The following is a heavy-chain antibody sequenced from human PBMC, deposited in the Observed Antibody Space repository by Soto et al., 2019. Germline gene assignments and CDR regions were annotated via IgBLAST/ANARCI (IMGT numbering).Heavy chain of an antibody. CDR3: ARVGGGYSYGFYRDY. D-gene: IGHD5-18*01. V-gene: IGHV4-30-4*01. Sequence: SETLCLTYTVSGGSIRSGDYYWSWIRQPPGKGLEWIGYIYYSGSTYYNPSLKSRVTISVDTSKNQFSLKLSSVTAADTAVYYCARVGGGYSYGFYRDYWGQGTLVTVSS. CDR1: GGSIRSGDYY. CDR2: IYYSGST. J-gene: IGHJ4*02.